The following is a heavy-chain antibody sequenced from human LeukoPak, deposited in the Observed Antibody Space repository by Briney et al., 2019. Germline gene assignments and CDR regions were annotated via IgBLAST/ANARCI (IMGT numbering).Heavy chain of an antibody. D-gene: IGHD2-15*01. V-gene: IGHV3-21*01. CDR2: ISSTSSYI. Sequence: GGSLRLSCAASGFTFSSYSMNWVRQAPGKGLEWVSSISSTSSYIYYADSVKGRFTISRDNAKNSLYLQMNSLRAEDTAVYYCARGVVLAGTSYYFYYMDVWGKGTTVTVSS. J-gene: IGHJ6*03. CDR3: ARGVVLAGTSYYFYYMDV. CDR1: GFTFSSYS.